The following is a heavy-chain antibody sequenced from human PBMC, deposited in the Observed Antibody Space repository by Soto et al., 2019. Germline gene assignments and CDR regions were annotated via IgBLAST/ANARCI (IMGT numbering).Heavy chain of an antibody. J-gene: IGHJ6*03. D-gene: IGHD3-3*01. CDR2: IRSKGYGGTT. V-gene: IGHV3-49*03. Sequence: GGSLRLSCTASGFNFGDYAMSWFRQAPGKGLEWVSFIRSKGYGGTTEYAASVQGRFSISRDDSKSLAYLQMNSLKTEDTAVYYCTRDQIQRYDFWSGSYTSNYYYYMDVWGKGTTVTVSS. CDR1: GFNFGDYA. CDR3: TRDQIQRYDFWSGSYTSNYYYYMDV.